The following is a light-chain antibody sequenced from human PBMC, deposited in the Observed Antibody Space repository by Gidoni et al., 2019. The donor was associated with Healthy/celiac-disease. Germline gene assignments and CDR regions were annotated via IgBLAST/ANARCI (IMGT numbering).Light chain of an antibody. Sequence: IVLTQSPGTLSLSPGERATLSCRASQSVSSSYLAWYQQKPGQAPRLLIYGASSRATGIPDRFSGSGCGTDYTLTISRLEPEDFAVYYCQQYGSSPMYTFGQGTKVEIK. V-gene: IGKV3-20*01. CDR2: GAS. J-gene: IGKJ2*01. CDR1: QSVSSSY. CDR3: QQYGSSPMYT.